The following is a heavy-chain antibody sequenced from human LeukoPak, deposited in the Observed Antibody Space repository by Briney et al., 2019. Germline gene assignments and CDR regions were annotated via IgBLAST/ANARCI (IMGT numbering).Heavy chain of an antibody. CDR1: GYTLTSYG. J-gene: IGHJ4*02. CDR2: ISAYNGNT. V-gene: IGHV1-18*01. CDR3: ARGSTYYESSGQVPFDY. Sequence: ASVKVSCKASGYTLTSYGISWVRQAPGQGLEWMGWISAYNGNTNYAQKLQGRVTMTTDTSTSTAYMELRSLRSDDTAVYYCARGSTYYESSGQVPFDYWGQGTLVTVSS. D-gene: IGHD3-22*01.